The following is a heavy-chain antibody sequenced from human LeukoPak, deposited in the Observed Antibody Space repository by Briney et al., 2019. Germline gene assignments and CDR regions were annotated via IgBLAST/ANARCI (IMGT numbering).Heavy chain of an antibody. CDR1: GFTFSSYAMH. J-gene: IGHJ5*02. CDR3: ARHYGP. Sequence: GSLRLSCAASGFTFSSYAMHWVRQPPGKGLEWIGSIYDSGSTYYNPSLKSRVTIFVDTSKNQFSLKLNSVTAADTAVYYCARHYGPWGQGTLVTVSS. CDR2: IYDSGST. V-gene: IGHV4-39*01. D-gene: IGHD3-10*01.